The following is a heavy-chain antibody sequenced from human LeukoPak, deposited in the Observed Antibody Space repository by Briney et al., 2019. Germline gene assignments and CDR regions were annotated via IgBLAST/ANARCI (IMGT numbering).Heavy chain of an antibody. V-gene: IGHV4-59*01. D-gene: IGHD3-16*01. CDR1: GGSISSYY. CDR3: ARSDSIPLSWFDP. CDR2: IYYSGST. Sequence: SETLSLTCTVSGGSISSYYWSWIRQPPGKGLEWIGYIYYSGSTNYNPSLKSRVTISVDTSENQFSLKLSSVTAADTAVYYCARSDSIPLSWFDPWGQGTLVTVSS. J-gene: IGHJ5*02.